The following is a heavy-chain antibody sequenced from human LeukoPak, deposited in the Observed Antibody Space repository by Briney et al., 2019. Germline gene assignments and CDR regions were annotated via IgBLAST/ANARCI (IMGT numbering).Heavy chain of an antibody. V-gene: IGHV3-23*01. CDR2: ISGSGGST. CDR1: GFTFSSYA. Sequence: GGSLRLSCAASGFTFSSYAMSWVRQAPGKGLERVSAISGSGGSTYYADSVKGRFTISRDNSKNTLYLQMNSLRAEDTAVYYCAKDLGYCSSTSCSGGDYWGQGTLVTVSS. D-gene: IGHD2-2*01. CDR3: AKDLGYCSSTSCSGGDY. J-gene: IGHJ4*02.